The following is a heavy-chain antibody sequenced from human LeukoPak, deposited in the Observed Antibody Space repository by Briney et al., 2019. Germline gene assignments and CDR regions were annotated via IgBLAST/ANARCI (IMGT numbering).Heavy chain of an antibody. CDR3: ARSVVRVAALYY. V-gene: IGHV4-30-4*01. J-gene: IGHJ4*02. Sequence: SETLSLTCTVSGGSISSGDYYWTWIRQPPGKGLELIGYIFYSGSMYYNPSLKSRVTISVDTSKNQFSLKLSSVTAADTAVYYCARSVVRVAALYYWGQGTLVTVFS. CDR1: GGSISSGDYY. D-gene: IGHD2-15*01. CDR2: IFYSGSM.